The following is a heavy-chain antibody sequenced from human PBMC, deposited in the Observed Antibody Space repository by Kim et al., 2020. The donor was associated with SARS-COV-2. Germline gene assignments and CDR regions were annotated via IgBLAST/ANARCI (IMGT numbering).Heavy chain of an antibody. CDR3: AREMGGSTSHINYGMDV. Sequence: ASVKVSCKASGYTFTSYAMHWVRQAPGQRLEWMGWINAGNGNTKYSQKFQGRVTITRDTSASTAYMELSSLRSEDTAVYYCAREMGGSTSHINYGMDVWGQGTTVTVSS. CDR1: GYTFTSYA. CDR2: INAGNGNT. V-gene: IGHV1-3*01. D-gene: IGHD2-2*01. J-gene: IGHJ6*02.